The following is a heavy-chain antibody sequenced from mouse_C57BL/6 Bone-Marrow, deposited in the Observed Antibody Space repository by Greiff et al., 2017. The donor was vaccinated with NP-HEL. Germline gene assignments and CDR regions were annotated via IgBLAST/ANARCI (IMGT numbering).Heavy chain of an antibody. CDR1: GFTFSSYG. V-gene: IGHV5-6*02. J-gene: IGHJ4*01. CDR2: ISSGGSYT. D-gene: IGHD2-2*01. Sequence: EVKLMESGGDLVKPGGSLKLSCAASGFTFSSYGMSWVRQTPDKRLEWVATISSGGSYTYYPDSVKGRFTISRDNAKNTLYLQMSSPKSEATAMYYCARRLWLPPYAMDYWGQGTSVTVSS. CDR3: ARRLWLPPYAMDY.